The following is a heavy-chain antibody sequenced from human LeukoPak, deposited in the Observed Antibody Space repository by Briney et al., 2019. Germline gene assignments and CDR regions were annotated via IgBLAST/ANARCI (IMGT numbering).Heavy chain of an antibody. J-gene: IGHJ5*02. Sequence: PSETLSLTCTVSGGSISSYYWSWIQQPAGKGLEWIGRIYTSGSTNYNPSLKSRVTMSVDTSKNQFSLKLSSVTAADTAVYYCARAGILTGSNWFDPWGQGTLVTVSS. V-gene: IGHV4-4*07. CDR2: IYTSGST. D-gene: IGHD3-9*01. CDR1: GGSISSYY. CDR3: ARAGILTGSNWFDP.